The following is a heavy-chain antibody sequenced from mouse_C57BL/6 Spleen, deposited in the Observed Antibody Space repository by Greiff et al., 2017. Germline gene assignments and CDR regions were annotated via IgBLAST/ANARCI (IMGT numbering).Heavy chain of an antibody. CDR1: GFTFSDYG. V-gene: IGHV5-17*01. CDR3: ANLYYSNYVAMDY. D-gene: IGHD2-5*01. Sequence: EVQLVESGGGLVKPGGSLKLSCAASGFTFSDYGMHWVRQAPEKGLEWVAYISSGSSTIYYADTVKGRFTISRDNAKNTLFLQMTSLRSEDTAMYYCANLYYSNYVAMDYWGQGTSVTVSS. CDR2: ISSGSSTI. J-gene: IGHJ4*01.